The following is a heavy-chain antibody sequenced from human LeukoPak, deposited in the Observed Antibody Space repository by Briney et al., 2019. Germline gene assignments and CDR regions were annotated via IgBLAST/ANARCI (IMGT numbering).Heavy chain of an antibody. V-gene: IGHV1-18*01. Sequence: ASVKVSCKASGYTFTSYGISWVRQAPGQGLEWIGWISAYNGNTNYAQKLQGRVTMTTDTSTSTAYMELRSLRSDDTAVYYCARIFSSSWYVRWFDPWGQGTLVTVSS. CDR2: ISAYNGNT. J-gene: IGHJ5*02. D-gene: IGHD6-13*01. CDR3: ARIFSSSWYVRWFDP. CDR1: GYTFTSYG.